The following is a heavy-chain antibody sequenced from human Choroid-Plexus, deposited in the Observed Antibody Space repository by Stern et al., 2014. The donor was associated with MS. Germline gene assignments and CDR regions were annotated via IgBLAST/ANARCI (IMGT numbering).Heavy chain of an antibody. V-gene: IGHV3-30*18. D-gene: IGHD2/OR15-2a*01. CDR3: AKDRQYLTYFFDH. CDR1: GFTFGSCA. CDR2: VSYDGSNK. J-gene: IGHJ5*02. Sequence: VQLVESGGGVVQPGRPLRLSCVASGFTFGSCAMHWVRQAPGKGLAWVAGVSYDGSNKYYAGSVKGRFTISRENSQNTLYMQMSSLRPEDTAVYYCAKDRQYLTYFFDHWGQGSLVTGSS.